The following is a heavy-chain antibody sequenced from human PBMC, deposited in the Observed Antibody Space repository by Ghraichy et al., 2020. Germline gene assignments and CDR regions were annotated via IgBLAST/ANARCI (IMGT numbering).Heavy chain of an antibody. CDR3: ARDISGNYSIDY. CDR2: ISDDGNRK. V-gene: IGHV3-30-3*01. J-gene: IGHJ4*02. D-gene: IGHD1-26*01. CDR1: GFTFSGHA. Sequence: GGSLRLSCAASGFTFSGHAMHCVRQAPGKGLEWEAFISDDGNRKHYADSVKGRFTISRDNSKNTLYLQMNSLRGEDTAMYFCARDISGNYSIDYWGQGTLVTVSS.